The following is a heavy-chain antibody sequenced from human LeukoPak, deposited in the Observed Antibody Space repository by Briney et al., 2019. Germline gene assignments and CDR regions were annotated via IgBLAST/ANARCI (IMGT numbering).Heavy chain of an antibody. CDR3: AREYCSSTSCEEDY. V-gene: IGHV3-21*01. CDR1: GFTFSSYS. J-gene: IGHJ4*02. CDR2: ISSSSSYI. Sequence: GGSLRLSCAASGFTFSSYSMNWVRQAPGKGLEWVSSISSSSSYIYYADSVKGRSTISRDNAKNSLYLQMNSLRAEDTAVYYCAREYCSSTSCEEDYWGQGTLVTVSS. D-gene: IGHD2-2*01.